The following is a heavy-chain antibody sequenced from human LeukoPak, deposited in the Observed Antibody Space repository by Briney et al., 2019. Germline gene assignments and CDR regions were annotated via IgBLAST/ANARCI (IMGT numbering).Heavy chain of an antibody. Sequence: ASVKVSCKASGYTFIGYYMHWVRQAPGQGLEWMGWINPNTGGTNYAQKFQGWVTMTRDTSLSTAYMELSRLRSDGTAVYYCARGRATVTTLSGMDVWGQGTTVTVSS. CDR3: ARGRATVTTLSGMDV. J-gene: IGHJ6*02. CDR1: GYTFIGYY. V-gene: IGHV1-2*04. CDR2: INPNTGGT. D-gene: IGHD4-17*01.